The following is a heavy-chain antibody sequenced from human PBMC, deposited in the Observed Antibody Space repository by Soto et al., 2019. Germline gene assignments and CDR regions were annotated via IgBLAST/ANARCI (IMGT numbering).Heavy chain of an antibody. Sequence: LRLSCAASGFTFNTYNMNWVRQAPGKGLEWVSYISSSSSTIHYADSVKGRFTISRDNAKNSLYLQMNSLRAEDTAVYYCARDDYPYYDDSSGYHFDYWGQGTLVTVSS. CDR3: ARDDYPYYDDSSGYHFDY. J-gene: IGHJ4*02. CDR2: ISSSSSTI. D-gene: IGHD3-22*01. CDR1: GFTFNTYN. V-gene: IGHV3-48*01.